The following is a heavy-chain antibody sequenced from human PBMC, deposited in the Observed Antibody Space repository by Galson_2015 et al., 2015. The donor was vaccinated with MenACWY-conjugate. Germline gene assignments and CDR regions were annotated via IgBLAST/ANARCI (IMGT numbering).Heavy chain of an antibody. D-gene: IGHD3-22*01. Sequence: CAISGDSVSSHSAAWNWIRQSPSRGFEWLGRTYYRSKWHYDYAVSVKGRMTINPDTSKNEIYLQLHSVTPEDTAVYYCAREGSSRYHSDYFCCASWGQGTLVTVSS. CDR1: GDSVSSHSAA. J-gene: IGHJ5*02. CDR3: AREGSSRYHSDYFCCAS. CDR2: TYYRSKWHY. V-gene: IGHV6-1*01.